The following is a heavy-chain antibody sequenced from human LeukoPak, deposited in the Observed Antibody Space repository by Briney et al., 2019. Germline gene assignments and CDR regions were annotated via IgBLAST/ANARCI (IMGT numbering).Heavy chain of an antibody. J-gene: IGHJ4*02. CDR3: ARANGYNYGYIDY. CDR1: GFTVNNNY. CDR2: LYSGDVT. V-gene: IGHV3-66*02. D-gene: IGHD5-18*01. Sequence: GESLRLSCAASGFTVNNNYMGWVRQAPGKGLEWVAVLYSGDVTFYSDSVKGRFTVFRDNPKNTLYLQMNGLRPEDAAVYICARANGYNYGYIDYWGQGTLVTVSS.